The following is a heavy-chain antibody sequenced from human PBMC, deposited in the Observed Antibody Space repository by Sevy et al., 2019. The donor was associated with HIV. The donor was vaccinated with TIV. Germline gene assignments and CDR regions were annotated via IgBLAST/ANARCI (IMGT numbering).Heavy chain of an antibody. CDR2: ISYDGSNK. CDR1: GFTFSSYG. J-gene: IGHJ6*02. CDR3: ATDRSPVGDIVVVVAVKNYYYGMDV. Sequence: GGSLRLSCAASGFTFSSYGMHWVRQAPGKGLEWVAVISYDGSNKYYADSVKGRFTISRDNAKNTLYLQMNSLRAEDTAVYYCATDRSPVGDIVVVVAVKNYYYGMDVWGQGTTVTVSS. D-gene: IGHD2-15*01. V-gene: IGHV3-30*03.